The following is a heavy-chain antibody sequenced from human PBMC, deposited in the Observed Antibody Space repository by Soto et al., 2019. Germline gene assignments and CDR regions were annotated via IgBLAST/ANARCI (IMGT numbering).Heavy chain of an antibody. V-gene: IGHV1-3*01. CDR2: INAGNGNT. D-gene: IGHD1-7*01. CDR1: GYTFTSYA. CDR3: ARVRLELLGRYYYGMDV. J-gene: IGHJ6*02. Sequence: GASVKVSCKASGYTFTSYAMHWVRQAPGQRLEWMGWINAGNGNTKYSQKFQGRVTITRDTSASTAYMELSSLRSEDTAVYYCARVRLELLGRYYYGMDVWGQGTTVTVSS.